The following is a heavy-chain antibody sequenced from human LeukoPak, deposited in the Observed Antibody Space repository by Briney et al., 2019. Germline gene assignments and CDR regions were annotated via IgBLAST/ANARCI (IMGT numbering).Heavy chain of an antibody. J-gene: IGHJ3*02. CDR3: ARPTMVRGVISLDAFDI. CDR1: GGSFSGYY. CDR2: IYISGSP. V-gene: IGHV4-59*10. D-gene: IGHD3-10*01. Sequence: SETLSLTCAVYGGSFSGYYWSWIRQPAGKGLEWIGRIYISGSPNYNPSLKSRVTISVDTSKNQFSLKLSSVTAADTAVYYCARPTMVRGVISLDAFDIWGQGTMVTVSS.